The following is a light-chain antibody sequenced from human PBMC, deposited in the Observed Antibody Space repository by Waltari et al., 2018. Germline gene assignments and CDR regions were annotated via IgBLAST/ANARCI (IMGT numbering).Light chain of an antibody. CDR2: EVH. CDR1: ISDIGLFKV. Sequence: QSALTQPASVSASPGQSITVSCSGSISDIGLFKVVSWFQQYPGKPPRLIIYEVHKRTPGISDRFSATKSGNVASLTISGLQADDEADYYCCSFTSSSTYVFGSGTTVTVL. CDR3: CSFTSSSTYV. V-gene: IGLV2-23*02. J-gene: IGLJ1*01.